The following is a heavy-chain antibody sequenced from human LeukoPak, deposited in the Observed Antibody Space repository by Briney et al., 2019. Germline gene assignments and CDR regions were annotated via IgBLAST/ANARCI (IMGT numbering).Heavy chain of an antibody. V-gene: IGHV4-4*02. CDR3: ARDGGPYRPLDY. CDR2: VNLQGST. CDR1: GGSITDTNY. Sequence: SGTLSLTCGVSGGSITDTNYWTWVRQPPGKGLEWIGEVNLQGSTNYNPSLMGRVAISIDTSENHISLQLTSVTGADTAVYYCARDGGPYRPLDYSGQGTLVTVSS. J-gene: IGHJ4*02.